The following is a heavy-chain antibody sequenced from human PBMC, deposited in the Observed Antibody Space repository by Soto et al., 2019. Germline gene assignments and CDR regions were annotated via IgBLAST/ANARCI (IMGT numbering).Heavy chain of an antibody. CDR2: FITIYGTR. Sequence: SVKVSCKASGGTFSRYAISWVRRAPGQGLEWIGGFITIYGTRNYAQKFHGRVTITADESTSTAYMELSSLRSEDTAVYYCARAERPYGDYDNYYYAMDVWDQGTSVTGS. D-gene: IGHD4-17*01. CDR1: GGTFSRYA. CDR3: ARAERPYGDYDNYYYAMDV. J-gene: IGHJ6*02. V-gene: IGHV1-69*13.